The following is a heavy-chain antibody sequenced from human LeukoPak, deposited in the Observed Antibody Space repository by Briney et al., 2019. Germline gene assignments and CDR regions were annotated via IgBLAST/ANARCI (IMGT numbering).Heavy chain of an antibody. CDR3: ARALVRITGTRIQNWFDP. D-gene: IGHD1-7*01. CDR1: GGSISSYY. Sequence: SETLSLTCTVSGGSISSYYWSWIRQPAGKGLEWIGRIYTSGSTNYNPSLKSRVTMSVDTSKNQFSLKLSSVTAADTAVYYCARALVRITGTRIQNWFDPWGQGTLVTVSS. CDR2: IYTSGST. V-gene: IGHV4-4*07. J-gene: IGHJ5*02.